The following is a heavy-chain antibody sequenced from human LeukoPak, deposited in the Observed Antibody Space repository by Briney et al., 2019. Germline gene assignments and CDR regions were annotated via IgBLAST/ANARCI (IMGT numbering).Heavy chain of an antibody. Sequence: ASLKVSCKASGYTFTGYYMHWVRQAPGQGLEWLGWINPNSGGTNYAQKFQGRVTMTRDTSISTAYMELSRLRSDDTAVYYCARSDLYSSSWNWFDPWGQGTLVTVSS. V-gene: IGHV1-2*02. D-gene: IGHD6-13*01. CDR1: GYTFTGYY. CDR2: INPNSGGT. J-gene: IGHJ5*02. CDR3: ARSDLYSSSWNWFDP.